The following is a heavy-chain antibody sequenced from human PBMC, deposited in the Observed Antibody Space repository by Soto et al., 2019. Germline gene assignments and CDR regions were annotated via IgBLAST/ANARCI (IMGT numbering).Heavy chain of an antibody. J-gene: IGHJ4*02. CDR1: GGTFSSYA. Sequence: SVKVSCKASGGTFSSYAISWVRQAPGQGLEWMGGIIPIFGTANYAQKFQGRVTITADESTSTAYMELSSLRSEDTAVYYCAREAVAGTNYFDYWGQGTLVTVSS. CDR3: AREAVAGTNYFDY. CDR2: IIPIFGTA. V-gene: IGHV1-69*13. D-gene: IGHD6-19*01.